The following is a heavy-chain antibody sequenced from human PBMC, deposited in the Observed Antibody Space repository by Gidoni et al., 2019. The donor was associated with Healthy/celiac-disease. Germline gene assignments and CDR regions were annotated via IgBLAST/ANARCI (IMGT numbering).Heavy chain of an antibody. Sequence: EVQLLESGGGLVQPGGSLRLSCAASGFTFSSYAMSWVRQAPGKGLEWVSAISGSGGSTYYADSVKGRFTISRDNSKNTLYLQMNSLRAEDTAVYYCAPSLSKYCGGDCSPAGYWGQGTLVTVSS. V-gene: IGHV3-23*01. CDR3: APSLSKYCGGDCSPAGY. CDR1: GFTFSSYA. CDR2: ISGSGGST. J-gene: IGHJ4*02. D-gene: IGHD2-21*02.